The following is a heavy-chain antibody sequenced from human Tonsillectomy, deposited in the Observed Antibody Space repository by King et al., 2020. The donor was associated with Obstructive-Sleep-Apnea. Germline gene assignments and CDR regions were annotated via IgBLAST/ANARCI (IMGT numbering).Heavy chain of an antibody. CDR3: ARVPILWFGELSPHYGMDV. V-gene: IGHV4-4*07. Sequence: VQLQESGPGLVKPSETLSLTCTVSGGSISSYYWSWIRQPAGKGLEWIGRIYTSGSTNYNPSLKSRVTMSVDTSKNQFSLKLSSVTAADTAVYYCARVPILWFGELSPHYGMDVWGQGTTVTVSS. CDR1: GGSISSYY. D-gene: IGHD3-10*01. CDR2: IYTSGST. J-gene: IGHJ6*02.